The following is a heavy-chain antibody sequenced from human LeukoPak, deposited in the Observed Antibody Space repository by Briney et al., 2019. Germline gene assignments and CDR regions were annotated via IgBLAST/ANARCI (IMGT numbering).Heavy chain of an antibody. Sequence: SETLSLTCTVSGGSISSYYWSWIRQPPGKGLEWIGYIYYSGSTNYNPSLKSRVTISVDRSKNQFSLKLSSVTAADTAVYYCARDFRGGTGGLDYWGQGTLVTVSS. CDR1: GGSISSYY. CDR2: IYYSGST. CDR3: ARDFRGGTGGLDY. V-gene: IGHV4-59*12. D-gene: IGHD3/OR15-3a*01. J-gene: IGHJ4*02.